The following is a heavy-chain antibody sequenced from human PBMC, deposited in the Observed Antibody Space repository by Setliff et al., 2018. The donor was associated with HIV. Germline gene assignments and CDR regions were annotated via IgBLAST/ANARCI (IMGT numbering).Heavy chain of an antibody. D-gene: IGHD3-16*01. Sequence: GGSLRLSCAASGLIFSSYEMNWVRQAPGKGLEWISFIGGHGSIIYYADSVKGRFTISRDNAKNSVYLQMHSLRVEDAAVYYCAAVPWGHSSLIIDHWGQGTPVTVS. V-gene: IGHV3-48*03. CDR2: IGGHGSII. CDR3: AAVPWGHSSLIIDH. CDR1: GLIFSSYE. J-gene: IGHJ4*02.